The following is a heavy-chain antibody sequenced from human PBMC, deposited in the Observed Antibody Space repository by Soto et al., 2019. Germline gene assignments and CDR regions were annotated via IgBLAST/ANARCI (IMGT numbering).Heavy chain of an antibody. CDR1: GGSISSGANY. V-gene: IGHV4-31*03. CDR2: IYYSGSA. J-gene: IGHJ5*02. D-gene: IGHD2-2*01. Sequence: PSETLSLTCTVSGGSISSGANYWSWVRQGPGKGLEWIGNIYYSGSAYYNPSLKSRLTMSVDTSKNSFSLKLTSVTAADTAVYYCARVLCSSTTCYFPVWFDPWGKGTLLTVSS. CDR3: ARVLCSSTTCYFPVWFDP.